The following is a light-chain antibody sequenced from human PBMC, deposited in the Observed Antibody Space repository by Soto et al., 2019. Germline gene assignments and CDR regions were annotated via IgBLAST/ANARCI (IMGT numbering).Light chain of an antibody. CDR3: QQYNNWPVMYT. CDR1: QSVRSN. J-gene: IGKJ2*01. CDR2: GAS. V-gene: IGKV3-15*01. Sequence: EIVMTQSPATLSVSQGERATLSCRASQSVRSNLAWYQQKPGQAPRLLIYGASTRATGIPARFSGSGSGTEFTLTISSLQSEDFAVYYCQQYNNWPVMYTFGQGTKLEIK.